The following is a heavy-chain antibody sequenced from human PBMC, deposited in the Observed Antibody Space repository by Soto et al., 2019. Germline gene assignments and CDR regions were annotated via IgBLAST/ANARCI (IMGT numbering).Heavy chain of an antibody. CDR1: GGSISSGGYY. D-gene: IGHD5-12*01. Sequence: PSETLSLTCTVSGGSISSGGYYWSWIRQHPGKGLEWIGYIYYSGSTYYNPSLKSRVTISVDTSKNQFSLKLSSVTAADTAVYYCAREIGYTAYGMDVWGQGTTVTVSS. V-gene: IGHV4-31*03. CDR3: AREIGYTAYGMDV. J-gene: IGHJ6*02. CDR2: IYYSGST.